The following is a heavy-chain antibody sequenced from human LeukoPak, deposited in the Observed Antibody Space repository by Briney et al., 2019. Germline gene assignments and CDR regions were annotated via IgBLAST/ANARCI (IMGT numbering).Heavy chain of an antibody. J-gene: IGHJ4*02. D-gene: IGHD3-22*01. CDR1: GFTFSDYY. Sequence: PGGSLRLSCAASGFTFSDYYMSWIRQAPGKGLEWVSYISSSGSTIYYADSVKGRFTISRDNAKNSLYLQMNSLRAEDTAVYYWAREYYYDSSGYYYGYWGQGTLVTVSS. CDR2: ISSSGSTI. CDR3: AREYYYDSSGYYYGY. V-gene: IGHV3-11*01.